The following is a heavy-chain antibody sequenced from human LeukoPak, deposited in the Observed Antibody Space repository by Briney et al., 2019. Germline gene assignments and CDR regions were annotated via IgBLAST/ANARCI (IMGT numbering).Heavy chain of an antibody. CDR1: GSTFSSYA. J-gene: IGHJ6*02. CDR2: ISYDGSNK. V-gene: IGHV3-30-3*01. CDR3: ARVKCSGGSCYSYYYYGMDV. Sequence: GGSLRLSCAASGSTFSSYAMHWVRQAPGKGLEWVAVISYDGSNKYYADSVKGRFTISRDNSKNTLYLQMNSLRAEDTAVYYCARVKCSGGSCYSYYYYGMDVWAEGPRSPSP. D-gene: IGHD2-15*01.